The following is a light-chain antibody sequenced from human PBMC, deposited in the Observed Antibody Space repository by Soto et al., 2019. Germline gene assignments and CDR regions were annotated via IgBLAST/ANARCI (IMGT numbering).Light chain of an antibody. J-gene: IGKJ1*01. CDR1: QSISSW. CDR2: DAS. CDR3: QQYNSYPWT. V-gene: IGKV1-5*01. Sequence: IQLTQSPSTLSASVGDRVTITCRASQSISSWLAWYQQKPGKAPKLLIYDASSLESGVPSRFSGSGSGTEFTLTISSLQPDDFATYYCQQYNSYPWTFGQGTMVDIK.